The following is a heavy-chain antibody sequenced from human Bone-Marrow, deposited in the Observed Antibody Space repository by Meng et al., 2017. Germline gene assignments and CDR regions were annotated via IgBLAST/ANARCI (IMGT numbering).Heavy chain of an antibody. D-gene: IGHD4-11*01. J-gene: IGHJ4*02. CDR3: ARGPTTMAHDFDY. CDR1: GGAFSDYY. V-gene: IGHV4-34*01. CDR2: INHSGST. Sequence: QLHEGGAGLLKPSETLSLTCVVSGGAFSDYYWSWIRQPPGKGLEWIGEINHSGSTNYNPSLESRATISVDTSQNNLSLKLSSVTAADSAVYYCARGPTTMAHDFDYWGQGTLVTVSS.